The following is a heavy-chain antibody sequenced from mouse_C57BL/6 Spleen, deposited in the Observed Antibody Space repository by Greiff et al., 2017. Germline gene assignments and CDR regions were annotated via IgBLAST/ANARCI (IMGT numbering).Heavy chain of an antibody. CDR1: GYSITSGYY. Sequence: VQLKESGPGLVKPSQSLSLTCSVTGYSITSGYYWNWIRQFPGNKLEWMGYISYDGSNNYNPSLKNRISITRDTSKNQFFLKLNSVTTEDTATYYCARDHGNYWYFDVWGTGTTVTVSS. D-gene: IGHD2-1*01. V-gene: IGHV3-6*01. CDR3: ARDHGNYWYFDV. CDR2: ISYDGSN. J-gene: IGHJ1*03.